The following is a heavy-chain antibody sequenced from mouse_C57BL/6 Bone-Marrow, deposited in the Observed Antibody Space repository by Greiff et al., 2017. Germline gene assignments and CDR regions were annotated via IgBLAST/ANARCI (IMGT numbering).Heavy chain of an antibody. CDR3: TRDSSGYDYAMDY. V-gene: IGHV5-9-1*02. J-gene: IGHJ4*01. D-gene: IGHD3-2*02. CDR1: GFTFSSYA. CDR2: ISSGGDYI. Sequence: EVQRVESGEGLVKPGGSLKLSCAASGFTFSSYAMSWVRQTPETRLEWVAYISSGGDYIYYADTVKGRFTISRDNARNTLYLQMSSLKSEDTAMYYCTRDSSGYDYAMDYWGQGTSVTVSS.